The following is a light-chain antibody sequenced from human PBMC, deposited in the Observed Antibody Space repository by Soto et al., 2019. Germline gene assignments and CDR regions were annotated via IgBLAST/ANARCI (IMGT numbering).Light chain of an antibody. V-gene: IGLV2-11*01. CDR1: SSDVGGYNY. CDR2: DVS. Sequence: QSVLTQPRSVSGSPGQSVTISCTGTSSDVGGYNYVSWYQQHPGKAPKLMIYDVSKRPSGVPDRFSGSKSGNTASLTISGLQAEYEADYYCCSDAGSYLGVFGTGTKLTVL. J-gene: IGLJ1*01. CDR3: CSDAGSYLGV.